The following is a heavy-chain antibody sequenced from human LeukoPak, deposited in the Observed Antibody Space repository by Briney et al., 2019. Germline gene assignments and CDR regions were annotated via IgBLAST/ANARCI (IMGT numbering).Heavy chain of an antibody. CDR2: INHSGST. D-gene: IGHD3-9*01. Sequence: SETLSLTCAVYGGSFSGYYWSWIRQPPGKGLEWIGEINHSGSTNYNPSLKSRVTISVDTSKNQFSLKLSSVTAADTAVYYCAGDGAGFLDYWGQGTLVTVSS. J-gene: IGHJ4*02. CDR1: GGSFSGYY. V-gene: IGHV4-34*01. CDR3: AGDGAGFLDY.